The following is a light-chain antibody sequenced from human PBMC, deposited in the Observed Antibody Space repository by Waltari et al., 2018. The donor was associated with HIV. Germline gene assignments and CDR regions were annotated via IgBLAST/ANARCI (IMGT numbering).Light chain of an antibody. CDR3: SSYTMDSYV. V-gene: IGLV2-14*03. CDR1: SSDVGDFNY. CDR2: EVS. Sequence: QSALTQPASMSGSPGQSITISCTGTSSDVGDFNYVSWYQQHPGKAPKLIIFEVSSRPSGVSNRFSGSKSGSTASLTISGLQAEDEADYYCSSYTMDSYVFGTGTKVTVL. J-gene: IGLJ1*01.